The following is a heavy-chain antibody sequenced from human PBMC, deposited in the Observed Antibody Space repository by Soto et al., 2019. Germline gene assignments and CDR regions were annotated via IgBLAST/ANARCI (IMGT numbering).Heavy chain of an antibody. J-gene: IGHJ5*02. Sequence: GWYLKLSCTASGFTFSNYGWHWVRQAPGKGLEWVAIISYDGSKIYYADSVKGRFTISRDNSKNTLYLQMSSLTAEDTAVYYCAKDTGDVRSVSGYPGNDWFDPCGQGSLVTVSS. CDR2: ISYDGSKI. CDR1: GFTFSNYG. V-gene: IGHV3-30*18. D-gene: IGHD6-25*01. CDR3: AKDTGDVRSVSGYPGNDWFDP.